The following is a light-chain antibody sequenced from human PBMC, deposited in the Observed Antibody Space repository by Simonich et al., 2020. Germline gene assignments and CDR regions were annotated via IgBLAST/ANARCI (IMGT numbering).Light chain of an antibody. CDR2: WAS. J-gene: IGKJ4*01. Sequence: DIVMTQSPDSLAVSLGERATINCKSSQSVLYSSNNKNYFAWYQQKPGQPPKLLICWASTRESGVPDRFSGSGSGTDFTLTISSLQAEDVAVYYCQQYYSTPLTFGGGTKVEIK. CDR3: QQYYSTPLT. V-gene: IGKV4-1*01. CDR1: QSVLYSSNNKNY.